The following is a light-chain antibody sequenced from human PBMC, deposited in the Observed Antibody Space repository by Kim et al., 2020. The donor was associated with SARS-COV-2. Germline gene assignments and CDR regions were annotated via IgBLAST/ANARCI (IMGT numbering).Light chain of an antibody. CDR1: SSDVGSYNL. J-gene: IGLJ2*01. CDR2: EVS. V-gene: IGLV2-23*02. Sequence: VSGSPGQSITISCTGTSSDVGSYNLVSWYQQHPGKAPKIMIYEVSERPSGVSNRFSGSKSGNTASLTISGLQAEDEADYYCCSYVVFGGGTQLTVL. CDR3: CSYVV.